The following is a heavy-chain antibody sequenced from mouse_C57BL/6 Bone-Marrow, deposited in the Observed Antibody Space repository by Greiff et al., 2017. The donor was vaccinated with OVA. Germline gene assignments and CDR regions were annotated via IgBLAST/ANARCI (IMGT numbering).Heavy chain of an antibody. D-gene: IGHD2-4*01. CDR2: IYPGSGNT. CDR3: ARGGPPFYYDYDDY. V-gene: IGHV1-76*01. Sequence: VKLQESGAELVRPGASVKLSCKASGYTFTDYYINWVKQRPGQGLEWIARIYPGSGNTYYNEKFKGKATLTAEKSSSTAYMQLSSLTSEDSAVYFCARGGPPFYYDYDDYWGQGTTLTVSS. CDR1: GYTFTDYY. J-gene: IGHJ2*01.